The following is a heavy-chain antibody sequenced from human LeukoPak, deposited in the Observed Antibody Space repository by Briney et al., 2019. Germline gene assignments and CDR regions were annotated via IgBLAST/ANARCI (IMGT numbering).Heavy chain of an antibody. Sequence: SQTLSLTCTVSGDSIRSGTYYWGWIRQHPGKGLEWLGYIFHSGNAYYNPSLKSRVSMSVDTSKNQFSLKLNSVTAADTAVYYCARGGASSKWFDPWGQGTLVTVSS. J-gene: IGHJ5*02. CDR3: ARGGASSKWFDP. CDR2: IFHSGNA. D-gene: IGHD6-13*01. CDR1: GDSIRSGTYY. V-gene: IGHV4-31*03.